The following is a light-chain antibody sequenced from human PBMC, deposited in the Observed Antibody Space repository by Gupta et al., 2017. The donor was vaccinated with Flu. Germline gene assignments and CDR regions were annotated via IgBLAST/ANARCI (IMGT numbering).Light chain of an antibody. V-gene: IGKV2-28*01. J-gene: IGKJ2*01. CDR2: LGS. CDR3: MQGLQTPS. CDR1: QSLLHSKEYNY. Sequence: DIVMTQSPLTLTVTPGEAASISCRSSQSLLHSKEYNYLDWYLQKPGQSPQLLIYLGSTRASGVSDRFSGSGSGRDFTLKISRVEAEDVGVYYCMQGLQTPSFGQGTKLEMK.